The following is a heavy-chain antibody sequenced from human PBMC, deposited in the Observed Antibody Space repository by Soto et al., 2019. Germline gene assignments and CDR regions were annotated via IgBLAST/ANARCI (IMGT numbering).Heavy chain of an antibody. V-gene: IGHV3-7*01. CDR2: IKPDGSAT. CDR1: GFTLGSYW. D-gene: IGHD2-21*02. Sequence: EVQLVESGGGLVQPGGSLRLSCAVSGFTLGSYWMNWVRLIPGKGLEWVAYIKPDGSATYYVDSVKGRFTISRDNAKNSLYLQMNSLIVEDSSVYYCARAGYCGPGCYYYFDYWGQGTLVTVSS. CDR3: ARAGYCGPGCYYYFDY. J-gene: IGHJ4*02.